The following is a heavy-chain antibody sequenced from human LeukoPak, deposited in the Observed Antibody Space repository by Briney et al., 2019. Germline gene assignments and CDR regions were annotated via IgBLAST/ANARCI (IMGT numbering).Heavy chain of an antibody. J-gene: IGHJ4*02. CDR2: INSSSSPI. V-gene: IGHV3-48*04. CDR1: GFTFRSYS. Sequence: GGSLRLSCVASGFTFRSYSMNWVRQAPGKGLEWVSYINSSSSPIYYADSVKGRFTTSRDNAKNSLYLQMNSLRAEDTAVYYCARDCTPYCDTISSQYWGRGTLVTVSS. CDR3: ARDCTPYCDTISSQY. D-gene: IGHD2-2*01.